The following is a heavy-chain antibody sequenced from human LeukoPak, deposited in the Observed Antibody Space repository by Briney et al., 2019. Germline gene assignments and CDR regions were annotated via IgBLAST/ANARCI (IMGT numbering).Heavy chain of an antibody. CDR3: ARARLYYYDSSGYQYYFDY. CDR2: IYSGGST. CDR1: GFTVSSNY. V-gene: IGHV3-53*01. D-gene: IGHD3-22*01. J-gene: IGHJ4*02. Sequence: GGSLRLSCAASGFTVSSNYMSWVRQDPGKGLEWVSVIYSGGSTYYADSVKGRFTISRDNSKNTLYLQMNSLRAEDTAVYYCARARLYYYDSSGYQYYFDYWGQGTLVTVSS.